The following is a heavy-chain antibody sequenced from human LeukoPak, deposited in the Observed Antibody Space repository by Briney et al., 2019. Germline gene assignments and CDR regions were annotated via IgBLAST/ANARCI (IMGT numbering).Heavy chain of an antibody. D-gene: IGHD3-3*01. V-gene: IGHV1-2*02. Sequence: RASVKVSCKASGYTFTGYYMHWVRQAPGQGLEWMGWINPNSGGTNYAQKFQGRVTMTRDTSISTAYMELSRLRSDDTAVYYCARAAPDFWSLSGFDPWGQGTLVTVSS. CDR1: GYTFTGYY. J-gene: IGHJ5*02. CDR2: INPNSGGT. CDR3: ARAAPDFWSLSGFDP.